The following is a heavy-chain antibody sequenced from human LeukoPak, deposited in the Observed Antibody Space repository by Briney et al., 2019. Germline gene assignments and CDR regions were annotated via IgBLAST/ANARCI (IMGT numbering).Heavy chain of an antibody. J-gene: IGHJ4*02. V-gene: IGHV4-34*01. CDR1: GGSFGGYY. Sequence: SETLSLNCAVYGGSFGGYYWSWIRQPPGKGLEWIGEINHSGSTNYNPSLKSRVTISVDTSKNQFSLKLSSVTAADTAVYYCARGTDFWSGYYGYWGQGTLVTVSS. CDR2: INHSGST. CDR3: ARGTDFWSGYYGY. D-gene: IGHD3-3*01.